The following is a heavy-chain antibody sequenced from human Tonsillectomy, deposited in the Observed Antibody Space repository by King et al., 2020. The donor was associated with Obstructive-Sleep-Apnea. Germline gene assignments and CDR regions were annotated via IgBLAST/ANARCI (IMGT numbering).Heavy chain of an antibody. CDR2: INWNSVHI. V-gene: IGHV3-9*01. Sequence: VQLVESGGGLVQPGRSLRLSCAASGFTFDDYAMHWVRQAPGKGLEWVSGINWNSVHIGYSDSVKGRFTISRDNAKNSLYLQMNILRAEDTALYYCVKDRAGGIPDAFDIWGQGTMVTVSS. CDR1: GFTFDDYA. D-gene: IGHD3-16*01. J-gene: IGHJ3*02. CDR3: VKDRAGGIPDAFDI.